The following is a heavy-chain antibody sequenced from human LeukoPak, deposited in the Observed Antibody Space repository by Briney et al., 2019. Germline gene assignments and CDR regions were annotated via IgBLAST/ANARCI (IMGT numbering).Heavy chain of an antibody. J-gene: IGHJ4*02. CDR1: GGSISSYY. D-gene: IGHD3-10*01. CDR2: IYYSGST. V-gene: IGHV4-59*01. Sequence: PSETLSLTCIVSGGSISSYYWSWIRQPPGKGLEWIGYIYYSGSTNYNPSLESRVTISVDTSKNQFSLKLSSVTAADTAVYYCARGGVDRFDYWGQGTLVTVSS. CDR3: ARGGVDRFDY.